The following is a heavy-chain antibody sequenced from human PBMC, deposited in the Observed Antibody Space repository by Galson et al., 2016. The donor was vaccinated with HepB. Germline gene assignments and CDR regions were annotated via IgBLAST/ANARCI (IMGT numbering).Heavy chain of an antibody. CDR1: GYSFSNYW. Sequence: QSGAEVKKPGESLTISCKGSGYSFSNYWIGWVRQMPGKGLEWMGIIYPGDSDTRYSPSFQGQVTISADKSISSAFLQWSSLKASDTAIYYCAIQSGYDPYYFDYWGQGTLLTVSS. V-gene: IGHV5-51*01. D-gene: IGHD5-12*01. J-gene: IGHJ4*02. CDR2: IYPGDSDT. CDR3: AIQSGYDPYYFDY.